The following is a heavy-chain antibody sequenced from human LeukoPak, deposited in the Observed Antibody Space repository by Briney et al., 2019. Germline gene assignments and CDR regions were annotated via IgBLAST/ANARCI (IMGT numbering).Heavy chain of an antibody. CDR3: AKVGYSSYPTKGYFDY. D-gene: IGHD6-13*01. J-gene: IGHJ4*02. CDR1: GFTVSSNY. CDR2: ISGSGGST. V-gene: IGHV3-23*01. Sequence: GGSLRLSCAASGFTVSSNYMSWVRQAPGKGLEWVSAISGSGGSTYYADSVKGRFTISRDNSKNTLYLQMNSLRAEDTAVYYCAKVGYSSYPTKGYFDYWGQGTLVTVSS.